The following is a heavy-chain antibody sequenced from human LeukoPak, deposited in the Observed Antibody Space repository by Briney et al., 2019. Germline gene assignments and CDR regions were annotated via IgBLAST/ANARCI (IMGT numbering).Heavy chain of an antibody. D-gene: IGHD2-2*01. CDR2: LFYTGST. CDR1: GGSISSGDYY. V-gene: IGHV4-30-4*01. CDR3: ARGRYCSSTSCSNWFDP. J-gene: IGHJ5*02. Sequence: KPSETLSLTCTVSGGSISSGDYYWSWIRQPPGKGLEWIGYLFYTGSTYYNPSLKSRVTISVDTSKNQFSLKLSSVTAADTAVYYCARGRYCSSTSCSNWFDPWGQGTLVTVSS.